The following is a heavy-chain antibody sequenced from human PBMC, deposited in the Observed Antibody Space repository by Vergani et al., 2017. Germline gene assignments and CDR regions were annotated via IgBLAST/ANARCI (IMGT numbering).Heavy chain of an antibody. Sequence: QVQLQESGPGLVKPSQTLSLTCTVSGGSISRGDYYWSWIRQPPGKGLEWIGYVYYSGSTYYNPSLKSRVTISVDTSKNQFSLKLSSVTAADTAVYYCARVYYYGSGSYYGYNWFDPWGQGTLVTVSS. CDR3: ARVYYYGSGSYYGYNWFDP. CDR1: GGSISRGDYY. D-gene: IGHD3-10*01. CDR2: VYYSGST. V-gene: IGHV4-30-4*08. J-gene: IGHJ5*02.